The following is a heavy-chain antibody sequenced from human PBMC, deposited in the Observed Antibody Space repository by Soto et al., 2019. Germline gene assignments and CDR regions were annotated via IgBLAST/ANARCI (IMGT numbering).Heavy chain of an antibody. V-gene: IGHV4-59*01. Sequence: QVQLQESGPGLVKPSETLSLTCTVSGDSITSYYWSWIRQPPGKGLEWIGYIYYSGSTNYNPSLKSRIVMXXDXAXXQFALQLRSVTAADTGVYYCARERAQGGYAYYFDYWGQGTLVTVSS. CDR1: GDSITSYY. D-gene: IGHD5-12*01. CDR2: IYYSGST. J-gene: IGHJ4*02. CDR3: ARERAQGGYAYYFDY.